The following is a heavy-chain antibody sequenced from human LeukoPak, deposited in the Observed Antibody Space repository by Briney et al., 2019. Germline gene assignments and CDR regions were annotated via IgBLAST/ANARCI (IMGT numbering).Heavy chain of an antibody. D-gene: IGHD6-19*01. J-gene: IGHJ2*01. CDR2: IGTADDT. V-gene: IGHV3-13*04. Sequence: QPGGSLRLSCAASGFTFGTYDMHWVRQATGKGLEWVSAIGTADDTYYPGSVKGRFTISRENAENSVYLQMNSLRAGDTAVYYCARVKAVAGLNWYFDLWGRGTLVTVSS. CDR3: ARVKAVAGLNWYFDL. CDR1: GFTFGTYD.